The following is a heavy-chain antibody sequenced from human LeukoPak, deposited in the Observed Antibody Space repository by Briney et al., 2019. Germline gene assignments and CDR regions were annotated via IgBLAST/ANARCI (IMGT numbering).Heavy chain of an antibody. V-gene: IGHV4-34*01. Sequence: SETLSLTCAVYGGSFSDYYWSWIRQPPGKGLEWIGEINHSGSTNYNSSLKSRVTISVDTSKNQFSLKLSSVTAADTAVYYCARGRVDCSSTSCLNNWFDPWGQGTLVTVS. CDR3: ARGRVDCSSTSCLNNWFDP. D-gene: IGHD2-2*01. CDR1: GGSFSDYY. CDR2: INHSGST. J-gene: IGHJ5*02.